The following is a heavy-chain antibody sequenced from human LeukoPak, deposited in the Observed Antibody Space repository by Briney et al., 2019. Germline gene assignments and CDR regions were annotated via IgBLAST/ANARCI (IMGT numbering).Heavy chain of an antibody. Sequence: GGSLSLSCAASGFTFSSYSMNWVRQAPGKGLEWVSYISSSSSTIYYADSVKGRFTISRDNAKNSLYLQMNSLRAEDTAVYYCARVSHYDFWSGYSFDYWGQRTLVTVSS. V-gene: IGHV3-48*01. CDR2: ISSSSSTI. J-gene: IGHJ4*02. CDR1: GFTFSSYS. CDR3: ARVSHYDFWSGYSFDY. D-gene: IGHD3-3*01.